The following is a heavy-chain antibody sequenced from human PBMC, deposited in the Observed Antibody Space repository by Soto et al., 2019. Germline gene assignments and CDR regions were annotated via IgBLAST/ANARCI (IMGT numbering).Heavy chain of an antibody. CDR3: ARDNNETATTYIDY. CDR1: GGSISSSNYY. Sequence: SETLSLTCTVSGGSISSSNYYWGWIRQPPGKGLEWIGSIYYSWSTYYNPSLKSRVTISVDTSKNHFSLKLSSVTAADTAVYYCARDNNETATTYIDYWGQGTLVTVSS. V-gene: IGHV4-39*02. J-gene: IGHJ4*02. CDR2: IYYSWST. D-gene: IGHD4-17*01.